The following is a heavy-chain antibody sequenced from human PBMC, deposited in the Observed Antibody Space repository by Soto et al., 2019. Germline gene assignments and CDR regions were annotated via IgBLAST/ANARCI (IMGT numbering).Heavy chain of an antibody. CDR2: IYWNDDK. CDR1: GISLTTSGVG. J-gene: IGHJ3*01. Sequence: QITVKWSGPTLVKPTQTLTLTCTLSGISLTTSGVGLGWVRQTPGKALEWLAIIYWNDDKHYSPSLRSRLTISKDTSKNQALLTMTNMDPVDTATYYCARGLASLPVFAFDVWGQGKVVNVSS. V-gene: IGHV2-5*01. CDR3: ARGLASLPVFAFDV.